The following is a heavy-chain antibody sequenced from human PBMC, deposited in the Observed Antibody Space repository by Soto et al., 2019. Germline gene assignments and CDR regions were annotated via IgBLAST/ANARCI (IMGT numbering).Heavy chain of an antibody. CDR1: GYTFTGYY. J-gene: IGHJ4*02. V-gene: IGHV1-2*02. Sequence: RASVKVSCKASGYTFTGYYMHWVRQAPGQGLEWMGWINPNSGGTNYAQKFQGRVTMTRDTSISTAYMELSRLRSDDTAVYYCARELVWDTRAAEVSPDYWGQGTLVTVSS. D-gene: IGHD6-13*01. CDR2: INPNSGGT. CDR3: ARELVWDTRAAEVSPDY.